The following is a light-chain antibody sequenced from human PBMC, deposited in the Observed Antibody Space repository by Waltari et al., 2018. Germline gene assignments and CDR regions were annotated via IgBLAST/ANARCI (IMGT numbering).Light chain of an antibody. Sequence: CRASQSVATYLALYQQKPGQAPRLLIYDASSRATGIPARFSGSGSGTDFTLTISSLEPEDIAVYYCQQRSHWPSVTFGQGTRLEIK. J-gene: IGKJ5*01. V-gene: IGKV3-11*01. CDR2: DAS. CDR3: QQRSHWPSVT. CDR1: QSVATY.